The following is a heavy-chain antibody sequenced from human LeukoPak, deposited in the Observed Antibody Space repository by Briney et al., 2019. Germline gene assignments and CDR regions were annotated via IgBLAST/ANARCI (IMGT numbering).Heavy chain of an antibody. CDR2: IIPIFGTA. D-gene: IGHD3-22*01. Sequence: SVKVSCKASGGTFSSYAMNWVRQAPGQGLEWMGRIIPIFGTANNAQKFQGRVTITADTSTSTAYMELSSLRSEDTAVYYCARDGGGVPHYTENSGYSGPNAFDIWGQGTMVTVSS. CDR3: ARDGGGVPHYTENSGYSGPNAFDI. CDR1: GGTFSSYA. V-gene: IGHV1-69*06. J-gene: IGHJ3*02.